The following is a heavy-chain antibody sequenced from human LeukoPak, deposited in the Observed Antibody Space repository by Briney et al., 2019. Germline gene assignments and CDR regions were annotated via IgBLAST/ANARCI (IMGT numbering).Heavy chain of an antibody. CDR3: AREFSSGWTHFDY. Sequence: GGSLRFSCAAAGFTFSNYWMHWVRHAPGKGLVWVSRISSDGSSTTYADSVKGRFTISRDNAKNTLFLQVNSLRAEDTAVHYCAREFSSGWTHFDYWGQGTLVTVSS. J-gene: IGHJ4*02. V-gene: IGHV3-74*01. CDR2: ISSDGSST. CDR1: GFTFSNYW. D-gene: IGHD6-19*01.